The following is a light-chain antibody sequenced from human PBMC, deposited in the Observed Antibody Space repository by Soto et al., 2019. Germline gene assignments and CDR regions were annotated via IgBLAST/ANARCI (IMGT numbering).Light chain of an antibody. Sequence: QSVLTQPASVSGSPGQAINISGTGTSSDVGGYNYVSWYQHHPGKDPKLIIYDVSNRPSGVSNPFSGSKSGNTASLTISGRQPEDEADYYCSSYTPSNTRPIDFGTGTKLTVL. CDR1: SSDVGGYNY. CDR2: DVS. CDR3: SSYTPSNTRPID. V-gene: IGLV2-14*03. J-gene: IGLJ1*01.